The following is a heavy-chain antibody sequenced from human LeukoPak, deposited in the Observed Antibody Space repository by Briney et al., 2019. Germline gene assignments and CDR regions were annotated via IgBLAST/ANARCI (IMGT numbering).Heavy chain of an antibody. CDR2: IFGNGRNT. Sequence: AGGSLRLSCAASGFTFNNYATIWVRQAPGKGLEWVSAIFGNGRNTYYADSVKGRFTISRDNSKNTLYLQMNSLRVEDTAIYYCAKSELLPFKAFNWGEGPLVAVSS. CDR1: GFTFNNYA. V-gene: IGHV3-23*01. J-gene: IGHJ4*02. D-gene: IGHD3-10*01. CDR3: AKSELLPFKAFN.